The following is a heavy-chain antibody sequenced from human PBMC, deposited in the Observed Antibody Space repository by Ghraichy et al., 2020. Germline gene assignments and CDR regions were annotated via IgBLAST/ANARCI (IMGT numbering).Heavy chain of an antibody. V-gene: IGHV4-59*01. Sequence: SETLSLTCTVSGGSISSYYWSWIRQPPGKGLEWIGYIYYSGSTNYNPSLKSRVTISVDTSKNQFSLKLSSVTAADTAVYYCARGVVGATIDYWGQGTLVTVSS. D-gene: IGHD1-26*01. J-gene: IGHJ4*02. CDR1: GGSISSYY. CDR3: ARGVVGATIDY. CDR2: IYYSGST.